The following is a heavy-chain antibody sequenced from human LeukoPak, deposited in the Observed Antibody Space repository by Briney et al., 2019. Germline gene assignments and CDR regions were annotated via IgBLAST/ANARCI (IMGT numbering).Heavy chain of an antibody. Sequence: GASVKVSCKASGYTFTGYYIHWVRQAPGQGLEWMGWTNPHSGGTNFAQKFQGRVTMTRDTSISTAYMELSSLRSDDTAVYYCARVVLRGVIITGVFAFDIWGQGTMVTVSS. D-gene: IGHD3-10*01. CDR3: ARVVLRGVIITGVFAFDI. CDR1: GYTFTGYY. V-gene: IGHV1-2*02. J-gene: IGHJ3*02. CDR2: TNPHSGGT.